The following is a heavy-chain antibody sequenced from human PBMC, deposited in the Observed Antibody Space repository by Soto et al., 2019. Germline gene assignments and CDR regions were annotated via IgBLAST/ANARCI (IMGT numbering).Heavy chain of an antibody. CDR1: GFTFSSYG. D-gene: IGHD6-19*01. CDR3: ARAVKYSSGWDDKGAIDY. V-gene: IGHV3-33*01. J-gene: IGHJ4*02. CDR2: IWYDGSNK. Sequence: QVQLVESGGGVVQPGRSLRLSCAASGFTFSSYGMHWVRQAPGKGLEWVAVIWYDGSNKYYADSVKGRFTISRDNSKNTLYLQMNSLRAEDTAVYYCARAVKYSSGWDDKGAIDYGGQGTLVTVSS.